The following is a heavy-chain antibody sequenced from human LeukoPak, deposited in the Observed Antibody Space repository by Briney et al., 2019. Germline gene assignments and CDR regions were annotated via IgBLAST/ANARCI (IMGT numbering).Heavy chain of an antibody. Sequence: ASVKVSCKASGYTFTNYGITWVRQAPGQGLEWMGWIRGYNGNIDYAQKLQGRVTMTTDTSTSTAYMELRSLRSDDTAVYYCARGDSGGYSCLDYWGQGTLVTVSS. D-gene: IGHD3-22*01. J-gene: IGHJ4*02. CDR2: IRGYNGNI. CDR1: GYTFTNYG. CDR3: ARGDSGGYSCLDY. V-gene: IGHV1-18*01.